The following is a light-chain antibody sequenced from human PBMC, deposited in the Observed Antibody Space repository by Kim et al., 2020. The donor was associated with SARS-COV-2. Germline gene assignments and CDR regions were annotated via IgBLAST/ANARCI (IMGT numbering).Light chain of an antibody. V-gene: IGLV3-1*01. Sequence: SYELTQPPSVSVSPGQTASITCSGYKLGDKYVSWYQQKPGQSPVVVIYKDNQRPAGIPERFSGSNSGNTATLTISGTQAMDEADFYCQAWDSSTHNYVFGPRTKVTVL. CDR2: KDN. CDR3: QAWDSSTHNYV. J-gene: IGLJ1*01. CDR1: KLGDKY.